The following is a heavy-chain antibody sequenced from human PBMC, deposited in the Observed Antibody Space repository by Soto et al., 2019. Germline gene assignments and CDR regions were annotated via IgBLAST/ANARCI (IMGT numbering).Heavy chain of an antibody. CDR2: ISYDGSNK. CDR3: AKGYGDLDY. Sequence: PGGSLRLSCAASGFTFSSYGMHWVRQAPGKGLEWVAVISYDGSNKYYADSVKGRFTISRDNSKNTLYLQMNSLRAGDTAVYYCAKGYGDLDYWGQGTLVTVSS. J-gene: IGHJ4*02. CDR1: GFTFSSYG. V-gene: IGHV3-30*18. D-gene: IGHD4-17*01.